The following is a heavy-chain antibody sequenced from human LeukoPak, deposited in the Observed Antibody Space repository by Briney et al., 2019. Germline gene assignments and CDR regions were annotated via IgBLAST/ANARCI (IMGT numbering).Heavy chain of an antibody. CDR1: GGSFSGYF. Sequence: SETLSLTCAVYGGSFSGYFWSWIRQPPGKGLEWIGSIYHSGMSFYNTSLKSRVTISVDTSKNQFSLKLSSVTAADTAVYYCARVIAARRGDFEHWGQGTLVTVSS. CDR2: IYHSGMS. V-gene: IGHV4-34*01. J-gene: IGHJ4*02. CDR3: ARVIAARRGDFEH. D-gene: IGHD6-6*01.